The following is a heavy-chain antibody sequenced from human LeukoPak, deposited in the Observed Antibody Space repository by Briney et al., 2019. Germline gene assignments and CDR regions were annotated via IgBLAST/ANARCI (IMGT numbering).Heavy chain of an antibody. CDR3: SKQVDFDPADAFDV. D-gene: IGHD3-9*01. Sequence: GGSLRLSCAASGFAFGSYAMGWVRQAPGKGLEWVSAISGSDGSTYYADSVKGRFTTSRDKSKNTLYLQMNSLRAEDTAVYYCSKQVDFDPADAFDVWGQGTLVTVSS. CDR2: ISGSDGST. CDR1: GFAFGSYA. J-gene: IGHJ3*01. V-gene: IGHV3-23*01.